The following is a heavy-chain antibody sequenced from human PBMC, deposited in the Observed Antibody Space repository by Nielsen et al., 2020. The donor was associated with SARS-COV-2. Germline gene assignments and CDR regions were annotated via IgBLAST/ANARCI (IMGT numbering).Heavy chain of an antibody. Sequence: GESLKISCAASGFTFSSYDMHWVRQATGKGLEWVSAIGTDGDTYYPGSVKGRFTISRENAKNSLYLQMNSLRAGDTAVYYCERGGRVYCGGDCEPFDYWGQGTLVTVSS. D-gene: IGHD2-21*02. J-gene: IGHJ4*02. V-gene: IGHV3-13*01. CDR1: GFTFSSYD. CDR2: IGTDGDT. CDR3: ERGGRVYCGGDCEPFDY.